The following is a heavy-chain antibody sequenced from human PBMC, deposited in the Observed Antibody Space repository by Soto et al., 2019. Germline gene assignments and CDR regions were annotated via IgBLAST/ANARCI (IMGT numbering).Heavy chain of an antibody. CDR2: ISYDGSNK. D-gene: IGHD4-17*01. J-gene: IGHJ5*02. CDR1: GFTFSVYA. CDR3: VKSGEYGDFP. Sequence: QVQLVESGGGVVQPGRSLRLSCAASGFTFSVYAMHWVRQAPGKGLEWVAVISYDGSNKYYADSVKGRFTISRDNSKNSLYLKMKGLRAEDTALFYCVKSGEYGDFPWGPGTLVTVSS. V-gene: IGHV3-30*18.